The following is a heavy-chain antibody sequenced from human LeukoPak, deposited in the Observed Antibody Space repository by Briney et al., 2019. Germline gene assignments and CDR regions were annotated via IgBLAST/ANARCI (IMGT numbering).Heavy chain of an antibody. D-gene: IGHD3-3*01. Sequence: SETLSLTCAVSGGSISSGGYSWSWIRQPPGKGLEWIGYIYHSGSTYYNPSLKSRVTISVDTSKNQFSLKLSSVTAADTAVYYCARLQGFLEWLLYRGPHFDPWGQGTLVTVSS. CDR2: IYHSGST. V-gene: IGHV4-30-2*01. CDR3: ARLQGFLEWLLYRGPHFDP. CDR1: GGSISSGGYS. J-gene: IGHJ5*02.